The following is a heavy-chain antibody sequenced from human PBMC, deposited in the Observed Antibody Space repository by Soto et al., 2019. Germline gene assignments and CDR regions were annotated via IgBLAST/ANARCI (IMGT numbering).Heavy chain of an antibody. CDR3: APRQAFCISTSGYWWFAP. J-gene: IGHJ5*02. V-gene: IGHV1-18*01. D-gene: IGHD2-2*01. Sequence: ASVKVSCKASGYTFTSYGISWVRQAPGQGLEWMGWISAYNGNTNYAQKLQGRVTMTTDTSTSTAYMELRSLRSDDTAVYYCAPRQAFCISTSGYWWFAPWGQGPLVTVSS. CDR1: GYTFTSYG. CDR2: ISAYNGNT.